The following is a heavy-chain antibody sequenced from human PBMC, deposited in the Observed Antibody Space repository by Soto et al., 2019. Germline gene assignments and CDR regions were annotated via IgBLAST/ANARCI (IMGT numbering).Heavy chain of an antibody. J-gene: IGHJ6*02. CDR3: ARPLVAPVAGPYYYGMDV. CDR1: GFTFNTYG. V-gene: IGHV3-33*01. D-gene: IGHD6-19*01. CDR2: IWYDGNTK. Sequence: GGSLRLSCAASGFTFNTYGFNWVRQAPGKGLEWVAVIWYDGNTKYYADSVKGRFTIARDNLKNTLYLQMNSLTAEDTAVYYCARPLVAPVAGPYYYGMDVWGQGTTVTVS.